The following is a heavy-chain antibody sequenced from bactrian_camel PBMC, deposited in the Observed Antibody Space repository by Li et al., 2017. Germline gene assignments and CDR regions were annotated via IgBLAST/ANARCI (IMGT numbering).Heavy chain of an antibody. CDR2: LDSDDST. CDR1: YNQFSAYC. J-gene: IGHJ4*01. Sequence: HVQLVESGGGSVQAGGSLRLSCAGLTYNQFSAYCMAWFRQVPGKEREGVATLDSDDSTEYAPFVAGRFTISKDNARNTLYLQMDNLKPEDSGVYSCAADRLGHGAGLCYPTYWFNFRGSGTQVTVS. D-gene: IGHD1*01. V-gene: IGHV3S53*01.